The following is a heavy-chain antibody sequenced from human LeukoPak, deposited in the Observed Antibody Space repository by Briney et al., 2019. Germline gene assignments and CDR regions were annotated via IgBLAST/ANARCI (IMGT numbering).Heavy chain of an antibody. J-gene: IGHJ3*02. V-gene: IGHV1-8*03. CDR3: ARGRIVYYDFWSGYYAHDAFDI. D-gene: IGHD3-3*01. CDR2: MNPNSGNT. Sequence: ASVKVSCKASGYTFTSYDINWVRQATGQGLEWMGWMNPNSGNTGYAQKFQGRVTITRNTSISTAYMELSSLRSEDTAVYYCARGRIVYYDFWSGYYAHDAFDIWGQGTMVTVS. CDR1: GYTFTSYD.